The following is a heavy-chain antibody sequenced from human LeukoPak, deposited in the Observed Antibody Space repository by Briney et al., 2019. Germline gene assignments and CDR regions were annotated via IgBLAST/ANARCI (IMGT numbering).Heavy chain of an antibody. CDR1: GFTVSTKY. V-gene: IGHV3-53*01. D-gene: IGHD5-24*01. CDR2: LYSGDST. Sequence: GGSLRLSCAASGFTVSTKYMNWVRQAPGKGLEWVSILYSGDSTYYADSVKGRFIVSRDNPKNTAYLQMHNLRAEDTAVYYCARGRNLKGWLQESVRDFDYWGQGTLVTVSS. J-gene: IGHJ4*02. CDR3: ARGRNLKGWLQESVRDFDY.